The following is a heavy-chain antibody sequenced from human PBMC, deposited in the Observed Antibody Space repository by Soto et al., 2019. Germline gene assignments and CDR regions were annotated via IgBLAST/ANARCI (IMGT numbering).Heavy chain of an antibody. D-gene: IGHD4-4*01. J-gene: IGHJ6*02. Sequence: QVQLVESGGGVVQPGRSLRLSCAASGFTFSSYGMHWVRQAPGKGLEWVAVISYDGSNKYYADSVKGRFTISRDNSKNTLYLQMNSLRAEDTAVYYCAKDFDYTHSYYYYYGMDVWGQGTTVTVSS. V-gene: IGHV3-30*18. CDR2: ISYDGSNK. CDR1: GFTFSSYG. CDR3: AKDFDYTHSYYYYYGMDV.